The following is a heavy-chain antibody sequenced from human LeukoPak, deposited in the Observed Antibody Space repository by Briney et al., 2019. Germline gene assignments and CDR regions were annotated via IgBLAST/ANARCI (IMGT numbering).Heavy chain of an antibody. D-gene: IGHD3-3*01. CDR1: GFTFSSYG. J-gene: IGHJ4*02. CDR3: ARDTYYDFWSGGYFDY. CDR2: IKQDGSEK. V-gene: IGHV3-7*01. Sequence: GGSLRLSCAASGFTFSSYGMHWVRQAPGKGLEWVANIKQDGSEKYYVDSVKGRFTISRDNAKNSLYLQMNSLRAEDTAVYYCARDTYYDFWSGGYFDYWGQGTLVTVSS.